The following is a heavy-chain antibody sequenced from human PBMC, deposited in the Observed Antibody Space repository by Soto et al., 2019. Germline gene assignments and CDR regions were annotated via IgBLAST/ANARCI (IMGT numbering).Heavy chain of an antibody. CDR1: GFTFSSYS. V-gene: IGHV3-21*01. J-gene: IGHJ6*02. CDR2: ISSSSSYI. CDR3: ARDLGFRLPPSYGMDV. Sequence: GGSLRLSCAASGFTFSSYSMNWVHQAPGKGLEWVSSISSSSSYIYYADSVKGRFTISRDNAKNSLYLQMNSLRAEDTAVYYCARDLGFRLPPSYGMDVWGQGTTVTVSS. D-gene: IGHD2-15*01.